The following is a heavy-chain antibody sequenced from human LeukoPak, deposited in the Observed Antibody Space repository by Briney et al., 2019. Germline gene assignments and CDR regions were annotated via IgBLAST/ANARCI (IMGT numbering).Heavy chain of an antibody. CDR3: APNYHGNPWFDP. J-gene: IGHJ5*02. V-gene: IGHV1-24*01. Sequence: ASVKVSCKVSGDTLTELSMHWVRQAPGQGLEWMGGFDPEDGETIYAQKFQGRVTMTEDTSTDTAYMELSSLGSEDTAVYYCAPNYHGNPWFDPWGQGTLVTVSS. D-gene: IGHD5-24*01. CDR1: GDTLTELS. CDR2: FDPEDGET.